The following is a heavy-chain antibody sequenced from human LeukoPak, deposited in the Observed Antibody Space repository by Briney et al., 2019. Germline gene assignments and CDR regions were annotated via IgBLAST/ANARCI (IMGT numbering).Heavy chain of an antibody. CDR1: GYTFTSYY. Sequence: ASVTVSCMASGYTFTSYYMHWVRQAPGQGLEWMGIINPSGGSTSYAQKFQGRVTMTRETSTSTVYMELSSLRSEDTAVYYCARLQPSPPLRAYCGGDCYFRQEHDAFDIWGQGTMVTVSS. J-gene: IGHJ3*02. CDR2: INPSGGST. D-gene: IGHD2-21*02. CDR3: ARLQPSPPLRAYCGGDCYFRQEHDAFDI. V-gene: IGHV1-46*01.